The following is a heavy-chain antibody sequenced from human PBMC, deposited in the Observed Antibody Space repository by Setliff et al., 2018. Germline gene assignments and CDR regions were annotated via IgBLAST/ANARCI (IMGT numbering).Heavy chain of an antibody. CDR1: GGSISSSRYS. D-gene: IGHD2-2*01. V-gene: IGHV4-39*07. CDR2: IYCSGST. J-gene: IGHJ4*02. Sequence: PSETLSLTCSVSGGSISSSRYSWGWIRQTPGKGLEWIGSIYCSGSTYYNPSLESRVTISVDTSKNQVSLRLSSMTAADTAVYYCARGRPPLVGDYWGQGTLVTVSS. CDR3: ARGRPPLVGDY.